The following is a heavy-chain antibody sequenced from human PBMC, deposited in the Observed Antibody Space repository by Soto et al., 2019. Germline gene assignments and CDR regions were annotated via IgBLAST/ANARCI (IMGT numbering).Heavy chain of an antibody. CDR2: IWYDGSKK. J-gene: IGHJ4*02. Sequence: GGSLRLSCATSGFTFIGYTLSWVRQAPGKGMEWVAVIWYDGSKKYYADSVKGRFTISRDNYKNTLYLQMSSLRAEDTAMYYCARDLGYSDYWGQGTLVTV. CDR1: GFTFIGYT. V-gene: IGHV3-33*08. CDR3: ARDLGYSDY.